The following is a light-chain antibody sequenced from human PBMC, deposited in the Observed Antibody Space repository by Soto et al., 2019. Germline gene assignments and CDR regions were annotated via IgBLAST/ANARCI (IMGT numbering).Light chain of an antibody. CDR1: QSVLSSSNNKNC. CDR3: QHYYSIPWT. Sequence: DIVMTQSPDSLAVSLGERATINCKSSQSVLSSSNNKNCLAWYQQKSGQPPKLLIYWASTRESGVPDRFSGSGSEKDFTLTISSLQAEDVAAYYCQHYYSIPWTFGQGTRVEIK. J-gene: IGKJ1*01. V-gene: IGKV4-1*01. CDR2: WAS.